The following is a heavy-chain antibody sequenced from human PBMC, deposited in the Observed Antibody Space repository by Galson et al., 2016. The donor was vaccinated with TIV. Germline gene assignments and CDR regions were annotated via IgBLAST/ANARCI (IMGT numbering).Heavy chain of an antibody. J-gene: IGHJ4*02. Sequence: SLRLRCAAAGFTFDSETFHWGRQTPGKGGEGGERRTHDGNNKDFADSVQGRFTISRDSSKNTVFLQMNSLRLEDTAVYYCTRDGRGNWKYVDYFDYWGQGPLFTVYS. V-gene: IGHV3-30-3*01. CDR3: TRDGRGNWKYVDYFDY. CDR2: RTHDGNNK. D-gene: IGHD1-7*01. CDR1: GFTFDSET.